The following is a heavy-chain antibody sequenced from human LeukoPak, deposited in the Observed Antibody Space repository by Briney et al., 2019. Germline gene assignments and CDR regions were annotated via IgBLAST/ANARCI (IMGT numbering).Heavy chain of an antibody. CDR1: XXTXXSYA. Sequence: LXLXXXASXXTXXSYAMNWVRQAXGXGLEWVSVISGNGGSTSYADSVRGRFTISRDNSKNTLYLQMNSLRAEDTAVYYCAKEPMIIRTFDYWGQGTLVTVSS. J-gene: IGHJ4*02. CDR2: ISGNGGST. D-gene: IGHD3-16*01. V-gene: IGHV3-23*01. CDR3: AKEPMIIRTFDY.